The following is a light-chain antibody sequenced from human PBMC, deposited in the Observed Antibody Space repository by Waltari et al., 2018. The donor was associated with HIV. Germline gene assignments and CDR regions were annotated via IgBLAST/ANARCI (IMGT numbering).Light chain of an antibody. CDR1: SLRSTF. CDR3: NSRDSSGDVV. V-gene: IGLV3-19*01. J-gene: IGLJ2*01. Sequence: SSELTQDPAVSVALGQTARLPCQGASLRSTFRNWYQQNPGQAPVLVIYGKNNRPSGIPDRFSGSSSGNTASLTITGAQAEDEADYYCNSRDSSGDVVFGGGTKLTVL. CDR2: GKN.